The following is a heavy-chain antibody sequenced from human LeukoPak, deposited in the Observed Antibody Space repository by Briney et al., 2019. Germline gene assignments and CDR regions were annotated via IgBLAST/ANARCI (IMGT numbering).Heavy chain of an antibody. CDR3: ATDLYGGYGDEGGY. Sequence: SVKVSCKASGGTFSSYAISWVRQAPGQGLEWMGRIIPIFGTANYAQKFQGRVTITTDESTSTANMELSSLRSEDTAVYYCATDLYGGYGDEGGYWGQGTLVTVSS. CDR2: IIPIFGTA. D-gene: IGHD5-12*01. J-gene: IGHJ4*02. CDR1: GGTFSSYA. V-gene: IGHV1-69*05.